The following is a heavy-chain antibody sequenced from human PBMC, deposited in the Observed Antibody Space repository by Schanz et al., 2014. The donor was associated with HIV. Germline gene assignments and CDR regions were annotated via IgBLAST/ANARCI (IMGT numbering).Heavy chain of an antibody. CDR3: ARDKYSNYGYYYYGMDV. J-gene: IGHJ6*02. D-gene: IGHD4-4*01. Sequence: QVQLVESGGGVVQPGRSLRLSCAASRFIFSNYGMHWARQAPGKGLEGMAVISHDGSKKYYADSVQGRFTISRDNSKNTLYLQMNSLRAEDTAVYYCARDKYSNYGYYYYGMDVWGQGTTVTVSS. CDR2: ISHDGSKK. CDR1: RFIFSNYG. V-gene: IGHV3-30-3*01.